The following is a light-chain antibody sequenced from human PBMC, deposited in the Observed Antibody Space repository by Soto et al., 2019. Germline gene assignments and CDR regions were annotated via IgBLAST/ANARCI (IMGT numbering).Light chain of an antibody. CDR1: QSVSSSY. J-gene: IGKJ5*01. V-gene: IGKV3-20*01. CDR3: QQYGSL. Sequence: EIVLTQSPGTLSLSPGERATLSCRVSQSVSSSYLAWYQQKPGQAPRLLIYGASSRATGIPDRFSGSGSGTDFTLTISRLEPEDFAVYYCQQYGSLFGQGTRLEIK. CDR2: GAS.